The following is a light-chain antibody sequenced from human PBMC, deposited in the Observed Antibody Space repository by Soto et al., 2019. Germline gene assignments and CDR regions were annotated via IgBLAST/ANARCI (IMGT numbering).Light chain of an antibody. J-gene: IGLJ2*01. CDR2: VNTDGSH. CDR1: SGHSTYA. V-gene: IGLV4-69*01. Sequence: QSVLTQSPSASASLGASVKLTCTLSSGHSTYAIAWHQQQPEKGPQYLMKVNTDGSHIKGDGIPDRFSGSSSGPERYLTISSLQSEDEGDYYCQTWGTGIQVFGGGTKLTVL. CDR3: QTWGTGIQV.